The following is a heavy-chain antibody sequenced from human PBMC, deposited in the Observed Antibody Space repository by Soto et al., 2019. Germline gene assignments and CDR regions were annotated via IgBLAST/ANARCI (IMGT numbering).Heavy chain of an antibody. CDR3: ARGPYFYDSSGHYFSGMDV. CDR1: RFTFNSYW. D-gene: IGHD3-22*01. Sequence: EVQLVESGGGLVQPGGSLRLSCAASRFTFNSYWMSWVRQAPGKGLEWVANIKQDGSDKYYVDSVKGRFTISRDNAKNSMYLKMNSLRAEDTVVYYCARGPYFYDSSGHYFSGMDVWGQGTTVTVSS. CDR2: IKQDGSDK. J-gene: IGHJ6*02. V-gene: IGHV3-7*01.